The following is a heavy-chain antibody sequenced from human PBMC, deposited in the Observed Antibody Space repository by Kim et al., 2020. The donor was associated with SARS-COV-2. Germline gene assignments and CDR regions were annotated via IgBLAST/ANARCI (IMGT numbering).Heavy chain of an antibody. V-gene: IGHV3-30*04. Sequence: GGSLRLSCAASGFTFSSYAMHWVRQAPGKGLEWVAVISYDGSNKYYADSVKGRFTISRDNSKNTLYLQMNSLRAEDTAVYYCARDQGYWGFDYWGQGTLVTVSS. CDR3: ARDQGYWGFDY. D-gene: IGHD7-27*01. CDR2: ISYDGSNK. J-gene: IGHJ4*02. CDR1: GFTFSSYA.